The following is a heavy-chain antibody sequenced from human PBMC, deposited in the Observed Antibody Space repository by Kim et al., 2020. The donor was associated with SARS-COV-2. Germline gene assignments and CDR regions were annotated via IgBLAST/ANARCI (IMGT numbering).Heavy chain of an antibody. J-gene: IGHJ4*02. D-gene: IGHD6-19*01. V-gene: IGHV4-39*01. Sequence: NPSLKSRVPISVDTSKNQFSLKLSSVTAADTAVYYCARHDAWAVAYYFDYWGQGTLVTVSS. CDR3: ARHDAWAVAYYFDY.